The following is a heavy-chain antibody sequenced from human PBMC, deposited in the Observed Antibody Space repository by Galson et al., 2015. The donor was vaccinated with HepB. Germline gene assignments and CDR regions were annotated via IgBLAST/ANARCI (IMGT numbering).Heavy chain of an antibody. CDR2: ISYDGSNK. J-gene: IGHJ5*02. Sequence: SLRLSCAASGFTFSSYGMHWVRQAPGKGLEWVAVISYDGSNKYYADSVKGRFTISRDNSKNTLYLQMNSLRAGDTAVYYCAKEWSEEHIVVVTAIPASWGQGTLVTVSS. V-gene: IGHV3-30*18. CDR3: AKEWSEEHIVVVTAIPAS. CDR1: GFTFSSYG. D-gene: IGHD2-21*02.